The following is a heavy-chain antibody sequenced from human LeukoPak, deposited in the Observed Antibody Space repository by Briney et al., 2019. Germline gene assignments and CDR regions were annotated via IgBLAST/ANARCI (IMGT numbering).Heavy chain of an antibody. V-gene: IGHV1-69*04. Sequence: SVKVSCKASGGTFSGYAISWVRQAPGQGLEWMGRIIPIFGIANYAQKFQGRVTITADKSTSTAYMELSSLRSEDTAVYYCARGCGGDCKGAFDIWGQGTMVTVSS. CDR2: IIPIFGIA. D-gene: IGHD2-21*02. J-gene: IGHJ3*02. CDR1: GGTFSGYA. CDR3: ARGCGGDCKGAFDI.